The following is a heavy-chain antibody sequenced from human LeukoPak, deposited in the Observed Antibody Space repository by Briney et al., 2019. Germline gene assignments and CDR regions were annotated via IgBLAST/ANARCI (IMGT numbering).Heavy chain of an antibody. D-gene: IGHD3-10*01. CDR3: APSGPWGSGSYT. CDR1: GFSFSSYS. V-gene: IGHV3-21*04. Sequence: GGSLRLSCAASGFSFSSYSMNWVREAPGKGLEWVSSISSSSSYIYYADSVKGRFTISRDNSKNTLYLQMNSLRAEDTAVYYCAPSGPWGSGSYTWGQGTLVTFSS. J-gene: IGHJ4*02. CDR2: ISSSSSYI.